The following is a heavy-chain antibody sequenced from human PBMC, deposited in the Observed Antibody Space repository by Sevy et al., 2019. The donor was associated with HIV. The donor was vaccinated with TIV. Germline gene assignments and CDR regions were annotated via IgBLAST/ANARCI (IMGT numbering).Heavy chain of an antibody. D-gene: IGHD3-16*02. CDR1: GGSISSGGYY. V-gene: IGHV4-31*03. CDR2: IYYSGST. CDR3: AIYRFQHGRKPPYYYYCMNV. Sequence: SETLSLTCTVSGGSISSGGYYCSWIRQHPGKGLKWIGYIYYSGSTYYNPSLKSRVTISVDTSKNQFSLKLSSVTAADTRVDYCAIYRFQHGRKPPYYYYCMNVLGQGTTVTVS. J-gene: IGHJ6*02.